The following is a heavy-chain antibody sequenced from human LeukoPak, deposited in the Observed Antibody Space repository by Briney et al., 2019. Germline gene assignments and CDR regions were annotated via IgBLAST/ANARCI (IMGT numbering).Heavy chain of an antibody. V-gene: IGHV3-23*01. CDR2: ISGGNTGT. J-gene: IGHJ4*02. CDR1: GFTFSTYA. CDR3: AKAPVGHCSGAVCFHFDS. Sequence: GGSLRLSCAASGFTFSTYAMSWVRQTPGKGLEWVAAISGGNTGTYYADSVKGRFTISRDNAKNTLHLQMSGLRADDTASYYCAKAPVGHCSGAVCFHFDSWGKGTLVTVSS. D-gene: IGHD2-8*02.